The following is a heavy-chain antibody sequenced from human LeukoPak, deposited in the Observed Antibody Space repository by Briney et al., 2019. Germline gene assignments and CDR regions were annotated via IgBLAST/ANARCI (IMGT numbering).Heavy chain of an antibody. V-gene: IGHV3-23*01. CDR1: GFTFSSYA. J-gene: IGHJ6*03. CDR2: ISGSGGST. D-gene: IGHD3-3*01. Sequence: GGSLRLSCAASGFTFSSYAMSWVRQAPGKGLEWVSAISGSGGSTYYADSVKGRFTISRDNSKNTLYLQMNSLRAEDTAVYYCAKGVDVLRFLEWLFYYMDVWGKGATVTVSS. CDR3: AKGVDVLRFLEWLFYYMDV.